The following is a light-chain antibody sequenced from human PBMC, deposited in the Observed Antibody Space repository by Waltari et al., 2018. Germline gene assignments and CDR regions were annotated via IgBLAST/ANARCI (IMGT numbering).Light chain of an antibody. CDR1: QSLLHSTGYNY. V-gene: IGKV2-28*01. CDR3: MQALQTPVT. CDR2: LGS. Sequence: EIVLTQSPLPLPVTPGEPAPFPCRSNQSLLHSTGYNYLHWYLQKPGQSPQILIYLGSNRASGVPDRFSGSASGTDFTVKISRVEAEDVGVHYCMQALQTPVTFGQGTRLEIK. J-gene: IGKJ5*01.